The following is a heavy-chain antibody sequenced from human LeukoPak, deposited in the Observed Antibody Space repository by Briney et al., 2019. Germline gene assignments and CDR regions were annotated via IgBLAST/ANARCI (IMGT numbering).Heavy chain of an antibody. D-gene: IGHD2-15*01. V-gene: IGHV3-74*01. CDR1: GFTFSSHW. CDR2: INTDESKI. Sequence: GGSLRLSCASSGFTFSSHWMHWVRQTPGKGLVWVSRINTDESKINHADSVKGRFTISRDNAKNMLYLQMNSLRAEDTAVYYCARGGLFKYFFDYWGQGTPVTVSS. CDR3: ARGGLFKYFFDY. J-gene: IGHJ4*02.